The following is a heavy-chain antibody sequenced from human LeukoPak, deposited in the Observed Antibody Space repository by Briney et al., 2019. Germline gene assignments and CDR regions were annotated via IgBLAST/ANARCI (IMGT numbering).Heavy chain of an antibody. CDR1: GFTFSSYS. Sequence: PGGSLRLSCAASGFTFSSYSMNWVRQAPGKGLEWVSSISSSSSYIYYADSVKGRFTISRDNAKNSLYLQMNSLRAEDTAVYYCARLNVLRFLEWPYYFDYWGQGTLVTVSS. CDR3: ARLNVLRFLEWPYYFDY. V-gene: IGHV3-21*01. CDR2: ISSSSSYI. J-gene: IGHJ4*02. D-gene: IGHD3-3*01.